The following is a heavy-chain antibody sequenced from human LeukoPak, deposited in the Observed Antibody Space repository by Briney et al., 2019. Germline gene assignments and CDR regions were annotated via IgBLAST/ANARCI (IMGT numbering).Heavy chain of an antibody. V-gene: IGHV3-21*01. CDR3: ARDGVPAAPDRYYYYYMDV. CDR1: GFTFSSYS. CDR2: ISSSSSYI. J-gene: IGHJ6*03. Sequence: GGSLRLSCAASGFTFSSYSMNWVRQAPGKGLEWVSSISSSSSYIYYADSVKGRFTISRDNAKNSLYLQMNSLRAEDTAVYYCARDGVPAAPDRYYYYYMDVWGKGTTVTVSS. D-gene: IGHD2-2*01.